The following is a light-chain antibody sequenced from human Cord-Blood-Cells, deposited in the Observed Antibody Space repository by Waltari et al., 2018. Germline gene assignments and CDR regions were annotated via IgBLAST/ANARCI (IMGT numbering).Light chain of an antibody. V-gene: IGLV2-14*01. Sequence: QSALTQPASVSGSPGQSITISCTGTSSDVGGYNHVSCYQQHPGKAPKLMIYDVSNRPSGVSNRFSGSKSGNTASLTISGLQAEDEAGYYCSSYTSSSTLVVFGTGTKVTVL. CDR2: DVS. CDR1: SSDVGGYNH. CDR3: SSYTSSSTLVV. J-gene: IGLJ1*01.